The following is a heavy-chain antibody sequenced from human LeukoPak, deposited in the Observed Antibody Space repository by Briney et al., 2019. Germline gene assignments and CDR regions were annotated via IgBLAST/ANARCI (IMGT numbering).Heavy chain of an antibody. CDR1: GYTFTSYY. CDR2: INPSGGST. J-gene: IGHJ1*01. V-gene: IGHV1-46*01. Sequence: GASVKVSCKASGYTFTSYYMHWVRQAPGQGLEWMGIINPSGGSTSYAQKFQGRVTMTRDTSTSTVYMELSSLRSEDTAVYYRARVGALAAAPDSEYFQHWGQGTLVTVSS. D-gene: IGHD6-13*01. CDR3: ARVGALAAAPDSEYFQH.